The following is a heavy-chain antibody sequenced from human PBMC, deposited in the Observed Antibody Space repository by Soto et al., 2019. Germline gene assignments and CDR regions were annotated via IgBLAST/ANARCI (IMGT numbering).Heavy chain of an antibody. CDR2: INHSGST. D-gene: IGHD3-3*01. Sequence: SETLSLTCAVYGGSFSGYYWSWIRQPPGKGLEWIGEINHSGSTNYNPSLKSRVTISVDTSKNQFSLKLSSVTAADTAVYYCARGFRTNGGFWSGYYEYFQHWGQGTLVTVSS. CDR1: GGSFSGYY. J-gene: IGHJ1*01. V-gene: IGHV4-34*01. CDR3: ARGFRTNGGFWSGYYEYFQH.